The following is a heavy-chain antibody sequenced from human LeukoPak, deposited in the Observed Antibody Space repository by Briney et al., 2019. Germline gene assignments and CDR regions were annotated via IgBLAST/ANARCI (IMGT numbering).Heavy chain of an antibody. V-gene: IGHV3-23*01. CDR3: ANLIPDILTGYHSYYYGMDV. Sequence: GGSLRLSCAASGFTFSSYAMSWVRQAPGKGLEWVSAISGSGGSTYYADSVKSRFTISRDNSKNTLYLQMNSLRAEDTAVYYCANLIPDILTGYHSYYYGMDVWGQGTTVTVSS. J-gene: IGHJ6*02. CDR1: GFTFSSYA. CDR2: ISGSGGST. D-gene: IGHD3-9*01.